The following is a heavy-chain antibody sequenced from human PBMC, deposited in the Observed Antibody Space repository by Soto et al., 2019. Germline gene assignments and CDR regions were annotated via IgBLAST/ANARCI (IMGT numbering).Heavy chain of an antibody. CDR1: GGTFSSYA. CDR3: AAGDRSESYYYYYGMDV. Sequence: GASVKVSCKASGGTFSSYAISWVRHAPGQGLEWMGGIIPIFGTANYAQKFQGRVTITADESTSTAYMELSSLRSEDTAVYYCAAGDRSESYYYYYGMDVWGQGTTVTVSS. CDR2: IIPIFGTA. D-gene: IGHD2-21*02. J-gene: IGHJ6*02. V-gene: IGHV1-69*13.